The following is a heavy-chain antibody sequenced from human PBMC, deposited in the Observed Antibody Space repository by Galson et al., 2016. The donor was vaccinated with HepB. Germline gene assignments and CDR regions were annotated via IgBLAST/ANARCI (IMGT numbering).Heavy chain of an antibody. Sequence: SLRLSCAASGFTFTSYSMSWVRQAPGKGLEWLSYISGLDMSIYYADSVKGRFTISRENAKNSLYLQMNSLRDEDTGVYYCARVRGWATVVQFDGWGPGTLVTVSS. CDR3: ARVRGWATVVQFDG. CDR2: ISGLDMSI. D-gene: IGHD4-23*01. V-gene: IGHV3-48*02. CDR1: GFTFTSYS. J-gene: IGHJ4*02.